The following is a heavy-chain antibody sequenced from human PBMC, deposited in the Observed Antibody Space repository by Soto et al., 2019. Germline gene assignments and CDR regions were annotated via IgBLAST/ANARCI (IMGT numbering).Heavy chain of an antibody. J-gene: IGHJ3*01. V-gene: IGHV4-30-2*01. CDR3: ARWGDTAGISLPAFDV. CDR2: TYHSGNP. CDR1: GDTISTGGYS. D-gene: IGHD2-21*02. Sequence: SETLSLTCGVSGDTISTGGYSWAWIRQPPGKALEWIGHTYHSGNPYYNPSLKSRVIISVDRSKNQFSLKVSSVTAADTAVYYCARWGDTAGISLPAFDVWGQGTVVTVSS.